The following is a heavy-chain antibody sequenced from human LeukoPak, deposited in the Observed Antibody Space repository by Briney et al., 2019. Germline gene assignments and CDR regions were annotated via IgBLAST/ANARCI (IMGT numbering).Heavy chain of an antibody. D-gene: IGHD4-23*01. V-gene: IGHV1-8*01. CDR1: GYTFTSYD. Sequence: ASVKVSCKASGYTFTSYDINWVRQATGQGLEWMGWMNPNSGNTGYAQKFQGRVTMTRNTSISTAYMELSSLRSEDTAVYYCARDPRVGGYYYYYYMDVWGKGTTVTVSS. J-gene: IGHJ6*03. CDR2: MNPNSGNT. CDR3: ARDPRVGGYYYYYYMDV.